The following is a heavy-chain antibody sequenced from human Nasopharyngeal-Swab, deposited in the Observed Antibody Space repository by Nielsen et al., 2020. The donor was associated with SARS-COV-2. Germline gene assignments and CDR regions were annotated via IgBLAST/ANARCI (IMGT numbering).Heavy chain of an antibody. CDR3: ARPLSRDSTWTTEANWFDP. D-gene: IGHD6-13*01. V-gene: IGHV3-23*01. J-gene: IGHJ5*02. CDR2: ITGNGDTT. CDR1: GFTFSSYS. Sequence: GESLKISCAASGFTFSSYSMSWLRQAPGKGLEWVSTITGNGDTTYYADSVKGRFTISRDNSENTVYLQMNRLRAEDTALYHCARPLSRDSTWTTEANWFDPWGQGTLVTVSS.